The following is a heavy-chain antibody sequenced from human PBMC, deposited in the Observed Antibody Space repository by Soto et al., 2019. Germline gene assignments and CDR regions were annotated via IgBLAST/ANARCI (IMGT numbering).Heavy chain of an antibody. D-gene: IGHD3-10*01. J-gene: IGHJ6*02. CDR1: GDTFKNSV. V-gene: IGHV1-69*01. Sequence: QVQLVQSGVEVKNPGSSVRVSCKASGDTFKNSVISWVRQAPGQGLEWMGGTIPLFGTTDYAQKFQGRLTITTDESTTTAYMEVSRLTSEDTAVYYCVAELDFGKLSVVWGQGTTVIVSS. CDR2: TIPLFGTT. CDR3: VAELDFGKLSVV.